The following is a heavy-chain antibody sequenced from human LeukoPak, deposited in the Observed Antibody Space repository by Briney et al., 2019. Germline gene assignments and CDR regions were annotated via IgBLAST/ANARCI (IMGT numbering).Heavy chain of an antibody. Sequence: ASVRVSCKASGYTSTGYYMHWVRQAPGQGLEWMGWINPNSGGTNYAQKFQGRVTMTRDTSISTAYMELSRLRSDDTAVYYCARAHVGATTDYWGQGTLVTVSS. CDR2: INPNSGGT. D-gene: IGHD1-26*01. J-gene: IGHJ4*02. V-gene: IGHV1-2*02. CDR3: ARAHVGATTDY. CDR1: GYTSTGYY.